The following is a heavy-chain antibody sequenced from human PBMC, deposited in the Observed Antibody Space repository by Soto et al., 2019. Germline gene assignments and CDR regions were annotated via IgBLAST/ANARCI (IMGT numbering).Heavy chain of an antibody. D-gene: IGHD6-13*01. CDR2: IYYSGST. CDR1: GGSISSYY. V-gene: IGHV4-59*01. Sequence: LSLTCTVSGGSISSYYWSWIRQPPGKGLEWIGYIYYSGSTNYNPSLKSRVTISVDTSKNQFSLKLSSVTAADTAVYYCARGGIAAAAHYDYWGQGTLVTVSS. J-gene: IGHJ4*02. CDR3: ARGGIAAAAHYDY.